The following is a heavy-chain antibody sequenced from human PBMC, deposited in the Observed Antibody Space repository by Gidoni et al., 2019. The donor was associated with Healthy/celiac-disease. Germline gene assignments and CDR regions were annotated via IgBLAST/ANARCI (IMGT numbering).Heavy chain of an antibody. CDR3: ARDGTMTRRHDSPYYYGMDV. CDR1: GYTFTGYY. CDR2: INPNSGGT. V-gene: IGHV1-2*04. D-gene: IGHD3-22*01. Sequence: QVQLVQSGAEVKKPGASVKVSCKASGYTFTGYYMHWVRQAPGQGLEWMGWINPNSGGTNYAQKFQGWVTMTRDTSISTAYMELSRLRSDDTAVYYCARDGTMTRRHDSPYYYGMDVWGQGTTVTVSS. J-gene: IGHJ6*02.